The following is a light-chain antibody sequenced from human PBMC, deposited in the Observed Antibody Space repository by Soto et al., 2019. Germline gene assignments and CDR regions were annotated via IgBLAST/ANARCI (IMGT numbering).Light chain of an antibody. V-gene: IGKV4-1*01. J-gene: IGKJ3*01. Sequence: DNVMTQSPEFLAVSLGERATINCKSSQSVLYRANDQNALAWYQQKSGQAPKLLIYWASTRQSGVPDRFSGSGSWTDFTLTISSLQAEDVAVYYCQQYYSSPFTFGPGTKVDIK. CDR3: QQYYSSPFT. CDR1: QSVLYRANDQNA. CDR2: WAS.